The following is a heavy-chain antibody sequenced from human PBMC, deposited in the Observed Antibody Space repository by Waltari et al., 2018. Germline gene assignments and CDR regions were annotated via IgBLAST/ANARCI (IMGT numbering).Heavy chain of an antibody. V-gene: IGHV4-59*01. CDR3: ATSSAPYNSLES. J-gene: IGHJ4*02. Sequence: QVQLQESGPGLVKPSETLSLTCSVSGGSIRSYYWNWIRLPPGKGLAWIGNMYYGGSVNYHPSLKSRVTMLGDPSKNQVSLKLTSVTPADTAVYYCATSSAPYNSLESWGQGTLVTVAS. CDR2: MYYGGSV. CDR1: GGSIRSYY. D-gene: IGHD1-1*01.